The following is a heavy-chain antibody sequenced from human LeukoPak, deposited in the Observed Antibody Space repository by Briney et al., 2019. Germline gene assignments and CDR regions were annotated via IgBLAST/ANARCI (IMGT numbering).Heavy chain of an antibody. D-gene: IGHD2-2*01. J-gene: IGHJ5*02. Sequence: ASVKVSCKASGYTFTGYYMHWVRQAPGQGLEWMGWINPNSGGTNYAQKFQGRVTMTRDTSISTAYMELSRLRSDDTAVYYCARGGLYCSSTSCSDLNWFDPWGQGTLVTVSS. CDR3: ARGGLYCSSTSCSDLNWFDP. V-gene: IGHV1-2*02. CDR1: GYTFTGYY. CDR2: INPNSGGT.